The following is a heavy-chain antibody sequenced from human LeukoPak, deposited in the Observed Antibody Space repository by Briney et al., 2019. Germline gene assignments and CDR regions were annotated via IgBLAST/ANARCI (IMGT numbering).Heavy chain of an antibody. V-gene: IGHV3-23*01. D-gene: IGHD4-17*01. Sequence: GGSLRPSCAGSGFSFDNYAMTWVRQAPGKGLEWVSSISGNSDRTYYADSVKGRLAIFRDNSKNTVTLQMNSLRAEDTAVYSCAKGHGDYVPAEYLQHWGQGTLVTVSS. CDR1: GFSFDNYA. J-gene: IGHJ1*01. CDR3: AKGHGDYVPAEYLQH. CDR2: ISGNSDRT.